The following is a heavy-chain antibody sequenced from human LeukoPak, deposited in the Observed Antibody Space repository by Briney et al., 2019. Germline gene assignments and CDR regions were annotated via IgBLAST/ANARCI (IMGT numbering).Heavy chain of an antibody. CDR2: ISGSGGST. J-gene: IGHJ4*02. V-gene: IGHV3-23*01. D-gene: IGHD3-3*01. Sequence: GGSLRLSCAASGFTFSSYAMSWVRQAPGKGLEWVSAISGSGGSTYYADSVKGRFIISRDNSKNTLYLQMNSLRAEDTAVYYCAKVENFWSGYYFDYWGQGTLVTVSS. CDR1: GFTFSSYA. CDR3: AKVENFWSGYYFDY.